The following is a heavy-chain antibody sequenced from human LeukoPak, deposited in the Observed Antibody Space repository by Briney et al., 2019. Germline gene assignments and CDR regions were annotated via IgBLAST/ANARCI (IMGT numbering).Heavy chain of an antibody. J-gene: IGHJ4*02. V-gene: IGHV3-74*01. CDR1: GFSFGNFW. Sequence: PGGSLRLSCAASGFSFGNFWMHWVRQAPGKGLLWVSRINGDGSKTDYADSVKGRFTISRDNAKNTLYLQISSLRDEVTAVYYCARTSYCSGDCHLHFDYWGQGTLVTVSS. D-gene: IGHD2-21*02. CDR3: ARTSYCSGDCHLHFDY. CDR2: INGDGSKT.